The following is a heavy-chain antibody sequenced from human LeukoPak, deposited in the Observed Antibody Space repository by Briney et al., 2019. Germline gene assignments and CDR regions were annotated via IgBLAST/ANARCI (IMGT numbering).Heavy chain of an antibody. CDR3: ARDWGFGDSEDWFDP. J-gene: IGHJ5*02. V-gene: IGHV4-39*07. Sequence: PSETLSLTCTVSGGSISSNNYYWGWIRQPPGKGLEWIGSEHHTGSTYYNPSLRSRVSISVDKSTNHISLEVTSVTAADTAVYYCARDWGFGDSEDWFDPWGQGTLVTVSS. D-gene: IGHD3-10*01. CDR2: EHHTGST. CDR1: GGSISSNNYY.